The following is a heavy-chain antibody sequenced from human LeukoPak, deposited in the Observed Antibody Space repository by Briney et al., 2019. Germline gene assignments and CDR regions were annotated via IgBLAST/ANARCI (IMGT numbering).Heavy chain of an antibody. J-gene: IGHJ4*02. CDR3: AKGYSSTDPNYFDY. CDR2: IRYDGSNK. CDR1: GFTFSRYA. V-gene: IGHV3-30*02. Sequence: GGSLRLSCAASGFTFSRYAMHWVRQAPGKGLEWVSFIRYDGSNKYYADSVKGRFTISRDNSKNTLYLQMNSLRAEDTAVYYCAKGYSSTDPNYFDYWGQGTLVTVSS. D-gene: IGHD6-13*01.